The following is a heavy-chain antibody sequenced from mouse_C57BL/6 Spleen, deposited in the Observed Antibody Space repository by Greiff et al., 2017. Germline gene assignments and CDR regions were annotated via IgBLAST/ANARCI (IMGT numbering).Heavy chain of an antibody. V-gene: IGHV1-15*01. CDR2: IDPETGGT. J-gene: IGHJ3*01. CDR3: KREEEWASAY. Sequence: QVQLQQSGAELVRPGASVTLSCKASGYTFTDYEMHWVKQTPVRGLEWIGAIDPETGGTAYNQKFTGKAILTADKASSTAYMEIRSLTSEESAVYYCKREEEWASAYWGQGTLVTVSA. CDR1: GYTFTDYE.